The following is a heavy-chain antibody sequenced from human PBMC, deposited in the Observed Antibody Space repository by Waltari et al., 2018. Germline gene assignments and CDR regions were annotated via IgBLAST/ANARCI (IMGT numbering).Heavy chain of an antibody. CDR3: ARQVLGYCTSAACRRLES. V-gene: IGHV4-38-2*01. CDR2: TYHDGTT. D-gene: IGHD2-2*03. J-gene: IGHJ4*02. Sequence: QVQLQESGPGLLQPSETLSLTCGVSGYFLNTGFYWAGIRQSPGKGREWIATTYHDGTTFYNPSLKSRVTISMDTSKNQFSLSLKSVTATDTAVYYCARQVLGYCTSAACRRLESWGQGAPVTVSA. CDR1: GYFLNTGFY.